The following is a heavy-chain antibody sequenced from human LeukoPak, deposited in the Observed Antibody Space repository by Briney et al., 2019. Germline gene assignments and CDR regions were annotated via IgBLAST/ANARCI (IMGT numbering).Heavy chain of an antibody. CDR1: GFTFSSYS. CDR2: ISSSSSTI. CDR3: ARDLRYDSSGYLDY. D-gene: IGHD3-22*01. V-gene: IGHV3-48*02. Sequence: PGGSLRLSSAASGFTFSSYSMNWVRQAPGKGLEWVSYISSSSSTIYYADSVKGRFTISRDNAKNSLYLQMNSLRDEDTAVYYCARDLRYDSSGYLDYWGQGTLVTVSS. J-gene: IGHJ4*02.